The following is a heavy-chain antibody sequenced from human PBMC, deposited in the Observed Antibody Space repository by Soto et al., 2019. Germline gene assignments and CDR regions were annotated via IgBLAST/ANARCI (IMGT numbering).Heavy chain of an antibody. V-gene: IGHV1-18*04. D-gene: IGHD6-6*01. Sequence: ASVKVSCKASGYRFSTYGLNWLRQAPGQGLEWLGWTNTYNDDRNYAQKFRGRVTFTTDTSTNTAFMELRSLISDDTAVYFCARERYVASRHSHFDSWGQGTQVTVSS. CDR3: ARERYVASRHSHFDS. J-gene: IGHJ4*02. CDR2: TNTYNDDR. CDR1: GYRFSTYG.